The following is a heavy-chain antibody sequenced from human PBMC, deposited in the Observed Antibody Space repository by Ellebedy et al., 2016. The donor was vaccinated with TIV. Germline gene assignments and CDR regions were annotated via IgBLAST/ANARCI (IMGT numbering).Heavy chain of an antibody. CDR1: GGIFRTHA. CDR3: ARVGSGTSDYPYYYSLDV. D-gene: IGHD3-10*01. V-gene: IGHV1-69*13. J-gene: IGHJ6*02. Sequence: ASVKVSCKASGGIFRTHALNWVRQVPGQGLEWLGGIIAIFGTTNYAQKFQGRVTITADESTSTAYMELNSLRSDDTAVYYCARVGSGTSDYPYYYSLDVWGQGTTVIVSS. CDR2: IIAIFGTT.